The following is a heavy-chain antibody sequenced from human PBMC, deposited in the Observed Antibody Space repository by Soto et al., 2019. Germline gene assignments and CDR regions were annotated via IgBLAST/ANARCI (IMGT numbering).Heavy chain of an antibody. J-gene: IGHJ4*02. CDR3: SRAPFDSSGYFGY. V-gene: IGHV3-30-3*01. CDR1: GFTFSRYS. CDR2: ISYDETNE. D-gene: IGHD3-22*01. Sequence: GGSLRLSCAASGFTFSRYSMHWVRQAPGKGLEWVAAISYDETNESYADSVKGRFTISRDTSKNTLFLQMNSLRPEDTDVYFCSRAPFDSSGYFGYWGQGALVTVSS.